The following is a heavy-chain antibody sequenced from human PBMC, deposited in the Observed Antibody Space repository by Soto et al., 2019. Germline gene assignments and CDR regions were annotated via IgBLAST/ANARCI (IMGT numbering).Heavy chain of an antibody. V-gene: IGHV1-2*04. J-gene: IGHJ6*02. D-gene: IGHD2-2*01. CDR1: GYTFTCYY. Sequence: ASLKVSCKASGYTFTCYYIHWVRQAPVQGLEWMGWINPNSGGTNYAQKFQGWVTMTRDTSISAAYMELSRLRSDDTAVYYCAREGGYCSSTSCAGRYGMDVWGQGTTVTVSS. CDR3: AREGGYCSSTSCAGRYGMDV. CDR2: INPNSGGT.